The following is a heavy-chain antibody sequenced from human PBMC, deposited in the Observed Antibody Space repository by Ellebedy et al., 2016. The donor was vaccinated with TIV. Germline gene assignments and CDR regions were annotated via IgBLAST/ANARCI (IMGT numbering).Heavy chain of an antibody. Sequence: GESLKISCAASGFTFSSYAMSWVRQAPGKGLEWVSRINSDGSSTSYADSVKGRFTISRDNAKNTLYLQMNSLRAEDTAVYYCARGIYGSGTEGIDYWGQGTLVTVSS. V-gene: IGHV3-74*01. D-gene: IGHD3-10*01. CDR1: GFTFSSYA. CDR3: ARGIYGSGTEGIDY. J-gene: IGHJ4*02. CDR2: INSDGSST.